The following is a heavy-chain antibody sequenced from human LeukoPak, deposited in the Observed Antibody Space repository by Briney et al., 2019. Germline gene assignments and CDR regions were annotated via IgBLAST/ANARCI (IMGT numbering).Heavy chain of an antibody. Sequence: GGSLRLSCAASGFSLSTYWMSWVRQAPGKGLEWVSNINQDGSEKYYVDSVKGRFTVSRDNAKNSLYLLMNSLRAEDTAVYYCAKHPAGYRYGYYYGMDVWGQGTTVIVSS. CDR3: AKHPAGYRYGYYYGMDV. CDR1: GFSLSTYW. CDR2: INQDGSEK. V-gene: IGHV3-7*03. D-gene: IGHD5-18*01. J-gene: IGHJ6*02.